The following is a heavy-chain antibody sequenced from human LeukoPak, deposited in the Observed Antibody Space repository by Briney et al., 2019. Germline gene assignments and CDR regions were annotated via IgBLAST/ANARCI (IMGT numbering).Heavy chain of an antibody. Sequence: PGGSLRLSCAASEFSVGSNYMTWVRQAPGKGLEWVSLIYSGGSTYYADSVKGRFTISRDNSKNTLYLQMNSLRAEDTAVYYCARDPISSGWYNPGYWGQGTLVTVSS. D-gene: IGHD6-19*01. CDR1: EFSVGSNY. J-gene: IGHJ4*02. CDR3: ARDPISSGWYNPGY. CDR2: IYSGGST. V-gene: IGHV3-66*01.